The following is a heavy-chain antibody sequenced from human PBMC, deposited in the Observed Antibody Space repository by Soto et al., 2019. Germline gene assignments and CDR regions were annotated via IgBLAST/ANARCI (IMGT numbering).Heavy chain of an antibody. CDR1: GYTFTSYD. J-gene: IGHJ4*02. D-gene: IGHD3-22*01. CDR2: MNPNSGNT. CDR3: ARVPRITMIAPSH. V-gene: IGHV1-8*01. Sequence: ASVKVSCKASGYTFTSYDINWVRQATGQGLEWMGWMNPNSGNTGYAQKFQGRVTMTRNTSISTAYMELSSLRSEDTAVYYCARVPRITMIAPSHWGQGTLVTVSS.